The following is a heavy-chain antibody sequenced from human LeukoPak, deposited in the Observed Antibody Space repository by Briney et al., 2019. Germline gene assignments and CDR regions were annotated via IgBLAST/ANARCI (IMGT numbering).Heavy chain of an antibody. V-gene: IGHV4-34*01. D-gene: IGHD6-13*01. CDR3: AGIAAGFDY. CDR2: INHSGST. J-gene: IGHJ4*02. Sequence: SETLSLTCAVYGGSFSGYYWSWIRQPPGKGPEWIGEINHSGSTNYNPSLKSRVTISVDTSKNQFSLKLSSVTAADTAVHYCAGIAAGFDYWGQGTLVTVSS. CDR1: GGSFSGYY.